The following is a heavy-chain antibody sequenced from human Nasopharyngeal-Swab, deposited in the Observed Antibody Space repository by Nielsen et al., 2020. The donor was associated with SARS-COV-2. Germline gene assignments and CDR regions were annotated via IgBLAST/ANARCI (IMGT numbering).Heavy chain of an antibody. CDR2: IYYSGGA. Sequence: WIRQPPGRGLEWIGYIYYSGGANYNLSLTSRVTISVDTSKNQFSLKLNSVTAADTAVYYCAKYAHYDFLSGYHLGWFDPWGQGTLVTVSS. J-gene: IGHJ5*02. D-gene: IGHD3-3*01. CDR3: AKYAHYDFLSGYHLGWFDP. V-gene: IGHV4-59*01.